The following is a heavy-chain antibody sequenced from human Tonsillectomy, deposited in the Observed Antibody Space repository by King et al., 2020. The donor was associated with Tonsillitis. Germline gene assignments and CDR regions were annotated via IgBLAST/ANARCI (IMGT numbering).Heavy chain of an antibody. CDR1: GYTFRSYG. CDR2: ISAYNGDT. CDR3: ARGGELGPFDN. V-gene: IGHV1-18*04. D-gene: IGHD3-10*01. J-gene: IGHJ4*02. Sequence: QLVQSVAELKRPGASVRVSCKTSGYTFRSYGISWVRQAPGQGLEWMGWISAYNGDTNYAQRLQGRVTMTADTSTSTVYMELRSVRSDDTAVYYCARGGELGPFDNGGQGPLVTVSS.